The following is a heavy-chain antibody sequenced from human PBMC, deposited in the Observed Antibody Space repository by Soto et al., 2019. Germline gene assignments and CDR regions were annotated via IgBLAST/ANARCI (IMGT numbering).Heavy chain of an antibody. CDR3: ARDFFGPVRGVRSRYYGMDV. J-gene: IGHJ6*02. CDR1: GGSFSGYY. CDR2: INRSGST. Sequence: SETLSLTCAVYGGSFSGYYWSWIRQPPGKGLEWIGEINRSGSTNYNPSLKSRVTISVDTSKNQFSLKLSSVTAADTAVYYCARDFFGPVRGVRSRYYGMDVWGQGTTVTVSS. V-gene: IGHV4-34*01. D-gene: IGHD3-10*01.